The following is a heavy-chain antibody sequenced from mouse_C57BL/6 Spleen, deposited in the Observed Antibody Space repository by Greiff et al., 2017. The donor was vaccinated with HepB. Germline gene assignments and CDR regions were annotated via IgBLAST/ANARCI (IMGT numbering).Heavy chain of an antibody. CDR2: ICPGDGDT. CDR1: GYAFSSYW. Sequence: VQLQQSGAELVKPGASVKISCKASGYAFSSYWMNWVKQRPGKGLEWIGQICPGDGDTNYNGKFKGQATLTADKSSSTAYMQLSSLTSEDSAVYFGARSLYYGSSYYAMDYWGQGTSVTVSS. CDR3: ARSLYYGSSYYAMDY. D-gene: IGHD1-1*01. J-gene: IGHJ4*01. V-gene: IGHV1-80*01.